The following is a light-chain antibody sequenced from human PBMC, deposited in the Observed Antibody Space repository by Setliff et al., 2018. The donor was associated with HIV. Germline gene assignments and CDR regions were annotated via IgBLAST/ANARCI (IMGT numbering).Light chain of an antibody. CDR3: SSYTSTSTLFV. J-gene: IGLJ1*01. Sequence: QSALTQPRSVSGSPGQSVTISCTGTSSDVGGYNYVSWYQQHPAKAPKLRIYDVSNRPSGVSNRFSGSKSGNTASLTISGLQAEDETDYYCSSYTSTSTLFVFGTGTKVTVL. V-gene: IGLV2-14*03. CDR2: DVS. CDR1: SSDVGGYNY.